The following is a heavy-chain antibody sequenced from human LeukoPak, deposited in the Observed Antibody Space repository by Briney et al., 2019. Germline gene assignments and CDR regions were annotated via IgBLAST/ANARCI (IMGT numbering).Heavy chain of an antibody. J-gene: IGHJ4*02. CDR3: ARQEYCGGDCYSQYFDY. Sequence: SETLSLTCAVYGGSFSGYYWSWIRQPPGKGLEWIGSIYYSGSTYYNPSLKSRVTISVDTSKNQFSLKLSSVTAADTAVYYCARQEYCGGDCYSQYFDYWGQGTLVTVSS. CDR1: GGSFSGYY. V-gene: IGHV4-34*01. D-gene: IGHD2-21*02. CDR2: IYYSGST.